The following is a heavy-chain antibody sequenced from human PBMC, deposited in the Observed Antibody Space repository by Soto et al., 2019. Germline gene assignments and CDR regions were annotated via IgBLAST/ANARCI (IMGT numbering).Heavy chain of an antibody. J-gene: IGHJ6*02. CDR3: ARQDSGYDNYYYYGMDV. Sequence: QVQLQESGPGLVKPSETLSLTCTVSGGSISSYYWSWIRQPPGKGLEWIGYIYYSGSTNYNPSLKSRVTISVXXSXNXXSLQLSSVTAADTAVYYCARQDSGYDNYYYYGMDVWGQGTTVTVSS. CDR2: IYYSGST. CDR1: GGSISSYY. D-gene: IGHD5-12*01. V-gene: IGHV4-59*08.